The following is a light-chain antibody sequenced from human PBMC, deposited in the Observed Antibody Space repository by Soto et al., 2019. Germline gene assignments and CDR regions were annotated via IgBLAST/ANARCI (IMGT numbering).Light chain of an antibody. Sequence: QSVLTQPPSVSGAPGQRVTISCTGSSSNIGAGYDVHWYQQLPGTAPKLLIYGNSNRPSGVPDRFSGSKSGTSASLAITGLQAEDEADYYCQSYDSSLSGHWVFGGGNKLTVL. J-gene: IGLJ3*02. CDR3: QSYDSSLSGHWV. V-gene: IGLV1-40*01. CDR2: GNS. CDR1: SSNIGAGYD.